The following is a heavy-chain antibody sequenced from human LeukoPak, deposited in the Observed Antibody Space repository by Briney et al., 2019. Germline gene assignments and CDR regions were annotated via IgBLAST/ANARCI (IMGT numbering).Heavy chain of an antibody. CDR3: ARVPAVAGTRRFGAFDI. CDR2: INSDGSGT. D-gene: IGHD6-19*01. Sequence: EGSLRLSCAASGFTFSNYWMHWVRQAQGKGLVWVSRINSDGSGTTYADSVKGRFTISRDNAKNTLYLQMNSLRAKDTAEYYCARVPAVAGTRRFGAFDIWGQGTMVTVSS. V-gene: IGHV3-74*01. J-gene: IGHJ3*02. CDR1: GFTFSNYW.